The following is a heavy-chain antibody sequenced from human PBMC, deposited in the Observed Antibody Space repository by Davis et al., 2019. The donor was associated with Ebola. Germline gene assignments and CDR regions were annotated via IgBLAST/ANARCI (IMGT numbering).Heavy chain of an antibody. CDR2: IYSDGDT. CDR3: AKGGDFPTSSLNHFYYGVDA. J-gene: IGHJ6*02. D-gene: IGHD2-2*01. CDR1: GFTVSSKY. V-gene: IGHV3-53*05. Sequence: GESLKISCAASGFTVSSKYMSWVRQAPGKGLEWVSIIYSDGDTYSADAVKGRFTISRDNAKNSVYLQMNNLRVEDTALYYCAKGGDFPTSSLNHFYYGVDAWGQGTTVTVSS.